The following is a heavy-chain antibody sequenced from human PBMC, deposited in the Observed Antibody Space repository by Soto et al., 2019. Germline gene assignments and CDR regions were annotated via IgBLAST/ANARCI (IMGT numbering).Heavy chain of an antibody. CDR3: ARTDSSGRWAALY. Sequence: PSETLSLTCTVSGDSVTSGNYCWNWIRQPPGKGLEWIGYMYYSGRTDYNPSLKSRVTLSVDASKNQLSLQLTSVTAADTALYFCARTDSSGRWAALYWGQGILGTVSS. J-gene: IGHJ4*02. CDR1: GDSVTSGNYC. D-gene: IGHD3-22*01. V-gene: IGHV4-61*01. CDR2: MYYSGRT.